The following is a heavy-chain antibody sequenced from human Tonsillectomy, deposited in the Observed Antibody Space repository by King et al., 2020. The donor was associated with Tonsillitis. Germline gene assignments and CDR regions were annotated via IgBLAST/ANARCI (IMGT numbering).Heavy chain of an antibody. J-gene: IGHJ4*02. D-gene: IGHD1-1*01. V-gene: IGHV4-59*08. CDR2: IYYNGIT. CDR3: ARHQEYVSVSTTIDY. CDR1: GGSISNYY. Sequence: VQLQESGPGLVKPSETLSLTCTVSGGSISNYYWSWIRQPPGKGLEWIGYIYYNGITNYNPSLKSRLTISVDTSRNQFSLKLRSVTAADTALYYCARHQEYVSVSTTIDYWGQGTLVTVSS.